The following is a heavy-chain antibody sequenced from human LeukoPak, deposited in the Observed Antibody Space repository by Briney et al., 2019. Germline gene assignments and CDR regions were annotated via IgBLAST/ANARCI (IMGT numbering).Heavy chain of an antibody. CDR1: GFTFSSYW. Sequence: GGSLRLSRAASGFTFSSYWMSWVRQAPGKGLEWVSSISSSSSYIYYADSVKGRFTISRDNAKNSVYLQMNSLRAEDTAVYYCARYLAYSIGYWGQGTLVTVSS. CDR2: ISSSSSYI. V-gene: IGHV3-21*01. CDR3: ARYLAYSIGY. J-gene: IGHJ4*02. D-gene: IGHD4-11*01.